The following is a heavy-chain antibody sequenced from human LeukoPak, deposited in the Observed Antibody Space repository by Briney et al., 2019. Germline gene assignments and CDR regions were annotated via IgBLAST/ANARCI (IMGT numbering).Heavy chain of an antibody. V-gene: IGHV1-18*01. D-gene: IGHD3-10*01. CDR1: GYTFTSYG. CDR3: ATDRTMVRGAGGY. J-gene: IGHJ4*02. CDR2: INAGNGNT. Sequence: ASVKVSCKASGYTFTSYGISWVRQAPGQGLEWMGWINAGNGNTKYSQKFQGRVTITRDTSASTAYMELSSLRSEDTAVYYCATDRTMVRGAGGYWGQGTLVTVSS.